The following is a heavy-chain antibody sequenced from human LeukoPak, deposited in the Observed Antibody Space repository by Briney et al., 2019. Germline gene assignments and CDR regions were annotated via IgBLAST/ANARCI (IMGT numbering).Heavy chain of an antibody. J-gene: IGHJ5*02. V-gene: IGHV3-21*01. D-gene: IGHD3-10*01. CDR2: ISSSSSYI. CDR1: GFTFSSYS. Sequence: GGSLRLSCAASGFTFSSYSMNWVRQAPGKGLEWVSSISSSSSYIYYADSVKGRFTISRDNAKNSLYLQMNSLRAEDTAVYYCARNYGSGSYTGWFDPWGQGTLVTVSS. CDR3: ARNYGSGSYTGWFDP.